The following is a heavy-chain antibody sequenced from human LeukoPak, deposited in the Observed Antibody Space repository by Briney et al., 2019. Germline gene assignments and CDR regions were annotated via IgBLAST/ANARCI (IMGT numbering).Heavy chain of an antibody. CDR3: ARGGRRGGVLSSGSIRPGFDP. CDR1: GGSFSGYY. V-gene: IGHV4-34*01. Sequence: SETLSLTCAVYGGSFSGYYWSWIRQPPGKGLEWIGEINHSGSTNYNPSLKSRVTISVDTSKNQFSLKLSSVTAADTAVYYCARGGRRGGVLSSGSIRPGFDPWGQGTLVTVSS. D-gene: IGHD3-3*01. J-gene: IGHJ5*02. CDR2: INHSGST.